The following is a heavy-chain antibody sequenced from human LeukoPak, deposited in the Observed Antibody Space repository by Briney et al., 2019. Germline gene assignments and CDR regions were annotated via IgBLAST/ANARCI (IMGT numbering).Heavy chain of an antibody. CDR3: AKDGRRGYGEI. Sequence: GASVKVPCKASGYTLTSYGISWVRQAPGQGLEWMGWISAYNGNTDYAQKLQGRVTMTTDTSTSTAYMELRSLRSDDTAVYYCAKDGRRGYGEIWGQGTLVTVSS. J-gene: IGHJ4*02. V-gene: IGHV1-18*01. CDR1: GYTLTSYG. D-gene: IGHD4-17*01. CDR2: ISAYNGNT.